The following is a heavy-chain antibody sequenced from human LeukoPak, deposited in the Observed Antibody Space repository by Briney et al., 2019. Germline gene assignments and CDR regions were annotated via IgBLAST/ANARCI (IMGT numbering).Heavy chain of an antibody. CDR2: IYYSGST. Sequence: PSETLSLTCTVSGGSISRGDYYWSWIRQPPGKGLEWIGYIYYSGSTYYNPSLKSRVTISVDTSKTQFSLKLSSVTAADTAVYYCASRVGSYYYGMDVWGQGTTVTVSS. CDR3: ASRVGSYYYGMDV. V-gene: IGHV4-30-4*01. J-gene: IGHJ6*02. D-gene: IGHD2-15*01. CDR1: GGSISRGDYY.